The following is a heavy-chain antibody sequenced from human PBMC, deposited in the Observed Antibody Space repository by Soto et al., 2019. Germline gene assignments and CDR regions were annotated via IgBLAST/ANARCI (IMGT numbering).Heavy chain of an antibody. Sequence: GELQQWGTGLLKPSETLSLNCSVYGGSSRAYHWSWIRQSPGEGLEWIGEFSYSGSLNYNPSLKGRVAVLLDSSTNHFSLSMTSVTAADTAVYFCAGGPRYWSFALWGRGILVPVS. CDR1: GGSSRAYH. V-gene: IGHV4-34*01. J-gene: IGHJ2*01. CDR2: FSYSGSL. CDR3: AGGPRYWSFAL. D-gene: IGHD1-20*01.